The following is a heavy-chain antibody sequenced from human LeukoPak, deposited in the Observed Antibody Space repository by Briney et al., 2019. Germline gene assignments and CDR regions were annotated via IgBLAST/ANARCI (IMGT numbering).Heavy chain of an antibody. CDR1: GFSFSNYA. CDR3: AKSLEVIASWFDP. CDR2: ISGNRGGRT. V-gene: IGHV3-23*01. J-gene: IGHJ5*02. Sequence: SWGSLRLSCAASGFSFSNYAMSWVRQAPGKGLEWVSGISGNRGGRTYYADSVKGRFTISRDKSKNTLYLQMNSLRVEDTAVYYCAKSLEVIASWFDPWGQGTLVTVSS. D-gene: IGHD2-15*01.